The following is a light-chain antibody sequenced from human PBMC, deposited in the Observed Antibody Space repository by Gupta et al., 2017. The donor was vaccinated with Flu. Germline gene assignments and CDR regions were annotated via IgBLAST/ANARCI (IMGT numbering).Light chain of an antibody. J-gene: IGLJ2*01. V-gene: IGLV1-40*01. CDR2: GNS. Sequence: GTISCTGSSSNIGAGYDVHWYQQLPGTAPKLLIYGNSNRPSGVPDRFSGSKSGTSASLAITGLQAEDEADYYCQSYDSSLSAVVFGGGTKLTVL. CDR1: SSNIGAGYD. CDR3: QSYDSSLSAVV.